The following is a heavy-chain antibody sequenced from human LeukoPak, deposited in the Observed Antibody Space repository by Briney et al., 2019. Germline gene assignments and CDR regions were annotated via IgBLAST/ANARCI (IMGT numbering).Heavy chain of an antibody. V-gene: IGHV3-23*01. D-gene: IGHD4-17*01. CDR1: GFTVNSYA. Sequence: GGSLRLSCDASGFTVNSYAMNWVRQAPGEGLEWVSVISASGDNTYYADSVKGRFTISTDDSKNTVYLQMNSLGADDTAVYHCAKGGLRHYVDYVAFWGQGTLVTVSS. J-gene: IGHJ4*02. CDR3: AKGGLRHYVDYVAF. CDR2: ISASGDNT.